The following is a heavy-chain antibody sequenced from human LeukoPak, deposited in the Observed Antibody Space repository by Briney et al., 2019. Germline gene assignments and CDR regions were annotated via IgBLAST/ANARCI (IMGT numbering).Heavy chain of an antibody. CDR3: ARAMDSSGYYRGLMDY. V-gene: IGHV1-18*01. D-gene: IGHD3-22*01. J-gene: IGHJ4*02. CDR2: ISAYNGST. Sequence: ASVKVSCKASGYTFTNYAFSWVRQAPGQGLEWMGRISAYNGSTIHAQKLQGRVTMTTDTSTNTAYMELRSLRSDDTAVYYCARAMDSSGYYRGLMDYWGQGTLVTVSS. CDR1: GYTFTNYA.